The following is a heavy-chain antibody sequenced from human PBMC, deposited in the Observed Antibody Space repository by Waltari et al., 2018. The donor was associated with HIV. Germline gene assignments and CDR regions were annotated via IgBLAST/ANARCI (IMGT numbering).Heavy chain of an antibody. Sequence: QVVLQQWGAGLLKSSETLSLTCAVYGGSFGPYYWNWIRQSPGEGLEWIGEVTHDGTTTYNPSLINRVVISADMSKKQVSLKLAFLTAADTAVYFCARGAGGNDYVWGSYRPTYYFDSWGQGTLVIVSS. CDR1: GGSFGPYY. J-gene: IGHJ4*02. CDR2: VTHDGTT. V-gene: IGHV4-34*02. D-gene: IGHD3-16*02. CDR3: ARGAGGNDYVWGSYRPTYYFDS.